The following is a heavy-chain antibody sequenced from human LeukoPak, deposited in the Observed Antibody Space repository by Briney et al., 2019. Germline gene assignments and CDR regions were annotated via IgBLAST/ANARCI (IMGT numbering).Heavy chain of an antibody. J-gene: IGHJ4*02. D-gene: IGHD3-10*01. Sequence: ASVKVSCKASGYTFTGYYMHWVRQAPGQGLEWMGWINAGNGNTKYSQKFQGRVTITRDTSASIAYMELSSLRSEDTAVYYCARGFSGSYRSLFDYWGQGTLVTVSS. CDR3: ARGFSGSYRSLFDY. V-gene: IGHV1-3*01. CDR1: GYTFTGYY. CDR2: INAGNGNT.